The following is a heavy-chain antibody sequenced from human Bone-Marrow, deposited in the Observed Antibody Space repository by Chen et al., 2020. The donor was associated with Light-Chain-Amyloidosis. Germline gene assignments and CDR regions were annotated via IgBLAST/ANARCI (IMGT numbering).Heavy chain of an antibody. J-gene: IGHJ4*02. D-gene: IGHD3-10*01. V-gene: IGHV1-2*06. Sequence: QVQLVQSGSEVKKPGASVTVSCRASGYTFTGYYIHWVRQAPGQGLEWMGRIDPKSGDTNYAQKFQGRVTITGDATITAAHMELTNLRYDDTAVYYCATAPSYWYGDWGQGTLVTVSS. CDR3: ATAPSYWYGD. CDR1: GYTFTGYY. CDR2: IDPKSGDT.